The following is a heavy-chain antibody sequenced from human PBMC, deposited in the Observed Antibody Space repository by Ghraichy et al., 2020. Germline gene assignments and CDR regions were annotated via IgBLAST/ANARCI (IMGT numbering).Heavy chain of an antibody. Sequence: GGSLRLSCAASGFIFSDSYMSWIRQAPGKGLEWISYISTIGSSTYYSDSVKGRFTISRDNAQNSLFLQMSSLRAEDTAVYYCTSGVGFWSGRAPYGVDAWGQGTTVTVSS. CDR3: TSGVGFWSGRAPYGVDA. D-gene: IGHD3-3*01. V-gene: IGHV3-11*01. CDR2: ISTIGSST. J-gene: IGHJ6*02. CDR1: GFIFSDSY.